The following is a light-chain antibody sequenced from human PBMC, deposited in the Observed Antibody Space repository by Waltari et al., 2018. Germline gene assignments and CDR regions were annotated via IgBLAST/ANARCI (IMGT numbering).Light chain of an antibody. Sequence: DIQLTQSPSFLSASVGDRVTITCRASQGISSYLAWYQQKPGKAPKLLIYAASTLQSGVPSRFSGSGSGTEFTLTISSLQPEDVATYYCQQLYSYPLTFGGGTQVEIK. CDR1: QGISSY. CDR2: AAS. CDR3: QQLYSYPLT. J-gene: IGKJ4*01. V-gene: IGKV1-9*01.